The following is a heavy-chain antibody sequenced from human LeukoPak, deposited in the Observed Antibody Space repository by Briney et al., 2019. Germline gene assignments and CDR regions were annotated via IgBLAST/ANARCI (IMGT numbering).Heavy chain of an antibody. V-gene: IGHV4-39*01. J-gene: IGHJ4*02. CDR2: IYYRGST. D-gene: IGHD4-11*01. CDR1: GGSISSSSYY. Sequence: SETLSLTCTVSGGSISSSSYYWGWIRQPPGKGLEWIGSIYYRGSTYYNPSLKSRVTISVDTSKNQFPLKLSSVTAADTAVYYCARHVRATVTTGVDYWGQGTLVTVSS. CDR3: ARHVRATVTTGVDY.